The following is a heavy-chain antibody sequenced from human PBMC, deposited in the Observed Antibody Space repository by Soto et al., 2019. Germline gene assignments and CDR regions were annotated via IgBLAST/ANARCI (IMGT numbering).Heavy chain of an antibody. V-gene: IGHV3-23*01. Sequence: EVQLLESGGDLVQPGGSLRLSCTASGFTFSTHAMTWVRQAPGKGLEWVSAISGGGVTTYSADSVKGRFTISRDNFKNTLYLQMNSLRVEDTAVYYFAKGSGSDYGLRWFDPWGQGTMVSVSS. CDR3: AKGSGSDYGLRWFDP. CDR2: ISGGGVTT. CDR1: GFTFSTHA. J-gene: IGHJ5*02. D-gene: IGHD4-17*01.